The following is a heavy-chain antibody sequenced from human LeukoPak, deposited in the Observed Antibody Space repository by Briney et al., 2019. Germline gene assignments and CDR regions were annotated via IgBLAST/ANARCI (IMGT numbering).Heavy chain of an antibody. V-gene: IGHV4-39*01. CDR3: ASDCSSTSCYGSDY. D-gene: IGHD2-2*01. J-gene: IGHJ4*02. CDR1: GGSISSSSYY. Sequence: SETLSLTCTVSGGSISSSSYYWGWIRQPPGKGLEWIGSIYNSGSTYYNPSLKSRVTIFADTSKNQFSLKLSSVTAADTAVYYCASDCSSTSCYGSDYWGQGTLVTVSS. CDR2: IYNSGST.